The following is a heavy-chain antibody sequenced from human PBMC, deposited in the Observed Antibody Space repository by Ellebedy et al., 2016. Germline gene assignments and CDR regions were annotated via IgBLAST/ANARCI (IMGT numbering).Heavy chain of an antibody. Sequence: GESLKISCAASGFTFSVAGMTWVRQAPGKGLEWVATIVFSGTATYYSDSVKGRFIISRDNAMNSLFLQMNSLRVEDTAVYYCARDGSEWSRDYWGQGTLVTVSS. J-gene: IGHJ4*02. D-gene: IGHD3-3*01. CDR2: IVFSGTAT. CDR1: GFTFSVAG. CDR3: ARDGSEWSRDY. V-gene: IGHV3-21*01.